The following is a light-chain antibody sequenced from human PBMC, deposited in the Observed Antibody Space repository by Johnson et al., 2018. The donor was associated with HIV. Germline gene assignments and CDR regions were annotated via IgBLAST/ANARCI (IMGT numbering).Light chain of an antibody. Sequence: QSVLTQPPSVSAAPGQKVTISCSGSSSNIGNNYVSWYQHFPGTAPKLLIYENNKRPSGIPDRFSGSKSGTSVTLDIAGLQTGDEADYYCGTWDSSLSVYVFGTGTKVTVL. V-gene: IGLV1-51*02. J-gene: IGLJ1*01. CDR1: SSNIGNNY. CDR2: ENN. CDR3: GTWDSSLSVYV.